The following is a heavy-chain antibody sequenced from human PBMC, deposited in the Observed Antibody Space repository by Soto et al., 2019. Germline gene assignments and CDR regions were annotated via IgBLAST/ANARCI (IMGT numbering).Heavy chain of an antibody. CDR1: GFTFGDYA. CDR2: IRSKAYGGTT. D-gene: IGHD6-6*01. J-gene: IGHJ6*02. Sequence: PGGSLRLSCTVAGFTFGDYAMSWVRQAPGKGLERVGFIRSKAYGGTTEYAASVKGIFTSSRYDSKGIAYLQMNSLKTEDTAVYYCTRASRIAPRLGDYYYGMDVWGQGTTVTVSS. V-gene: IGHV3-49*04. CDR3: TRASRIAPRLGDYYYGMDV.